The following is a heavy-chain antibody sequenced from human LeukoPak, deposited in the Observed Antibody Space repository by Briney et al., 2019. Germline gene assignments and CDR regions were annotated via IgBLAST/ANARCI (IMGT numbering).Heavy chain of an antibody. CDR2: IYYSGST. CDR1: GGSISSGGYY. CDR3: ARTLRFLEWLSLDDAFDI. Sequence: SETLSLTCTVSGGSISSGGYYWSWIRQHPGKGLEWIGYIYYSGSTYYNPSLKSRVTISVDTSKNQFSLKLSSVTAADTAVYYCARTLRFLEWLSLDDAFDIRGQGTMVTVSS. V-gene: IGHV4-31*03. D-gene: IGHD3-3*01. J-gene: IGHJ3*02.